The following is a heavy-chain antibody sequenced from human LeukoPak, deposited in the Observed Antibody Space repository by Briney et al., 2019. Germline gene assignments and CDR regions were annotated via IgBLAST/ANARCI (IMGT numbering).Heavy chain of an antibody. CDR3: VRGVGGEYFYFDR. V-gene: IGHV4-59*12. D-gene: IGHD1-26*01. J-gene: IGHJ4*02. Sequence: PSETLSLTCTVSGGSISSYYWSWIRQPPGKGLEWIGYIYYSGSTNYKSSLKSRLALSVDTSNNQFSLRLRSVTAADTAVYYCVRGVGGEYFYFDRWGQGALVTVSA. CDR1: GGSISSYY. CDR2: IYYSGST.